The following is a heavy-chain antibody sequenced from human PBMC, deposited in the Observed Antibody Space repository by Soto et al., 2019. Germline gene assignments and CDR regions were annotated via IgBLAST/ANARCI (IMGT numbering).Heavy chain of an antibody. V-gene: IGHV3-30*18. CDR2: ISYDGSNK. Sequence: ESGGGVVQPGRSLRLSCAASGFTFSSYGMHWVRQAPGKGLEWVAVISYDGSNKYYADSVKGRFTISRDNSKNTLYLQMNSLRAEDTAVYYCAKAGVSWATVTYFDYWGQGTLVTVSS. CDR3: AKAGVSWATVTYFDY. D-gene: IGHD4-17*01. J-gene: IGHJ4*02. CDR1: GFTFSSYG.